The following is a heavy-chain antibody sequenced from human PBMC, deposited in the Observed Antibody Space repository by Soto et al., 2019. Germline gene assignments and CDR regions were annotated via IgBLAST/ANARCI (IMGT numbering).Heavy chain of an antibody. CDR3: ARVPDR. D-gene: IGHD2-2*01. J-gene: IGHJ5*02. CDR2: IYHSGST. CDR1: GSSISSGGYS. V-gene: IGHV4-30-2*01. Sequence: PSETLSLTYAVSGSSISSGGYSWSWIRQPPGKGLEWIGYIYHSGSTYYNPSLKSRVTISVDRSKNQFSLKLSSVTAADTAVYYCARVPDRWGQGTLVTVSS.